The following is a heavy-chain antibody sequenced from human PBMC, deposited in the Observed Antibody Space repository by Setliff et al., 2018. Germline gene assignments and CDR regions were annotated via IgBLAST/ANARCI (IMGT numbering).Heavy chain of an antibody. CDR1: GDSINSRTNY. J-gene: IGHJ4*02. V-gene: IGHV4-61*10. Sequence: SETLSLTCTVSGDSINSRTNYWSWIRQPAGKGPEWIGHIYASWSTNYNPSLKSRVTISLDTSKNQFSLKLTSLTAADTAVYFCAKGGTYRYFDFWGQGILVTVSS. CDR2: IYASWST. CDR3: AKGGTYRYFDF. D-gene: IGHD2-15*01.